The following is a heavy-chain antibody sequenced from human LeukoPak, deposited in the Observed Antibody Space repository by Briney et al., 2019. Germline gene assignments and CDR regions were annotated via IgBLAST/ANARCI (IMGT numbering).Heavy chain of an antibody. Sequence: GWSLRLSCAASGFTFSSYSMNWVRQAPGKGLEWVSSISSSSSYIYYADSVKGRFTISRDNAKNSLYLQMNSLRAEDTGVYYCARDSGGTVYDYWGQGTLVTVSS. V-gene: IGHV3-21*01. J-gene: IGHJ4*02. CDR2: ISSSSSYI. CDR3: ARDSGGTVYDY. D-gene: IGHD1-26*01. CDR1: GFTFSSYS.